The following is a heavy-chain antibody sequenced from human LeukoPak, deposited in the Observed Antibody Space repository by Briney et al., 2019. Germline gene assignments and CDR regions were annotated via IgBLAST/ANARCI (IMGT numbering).Heavy chain of an antibody. CDR1: GYTFTSYG. J-gene: IGHJ4*02. CDR2: IGAYNGNT. D-gene: IGHD2-15*01. CDR3: ARDRTYCSGGSCYPDYSDY. V-gene: IGHV1-18*01. Sequence: ASVKVSCKASGYTFTSYGISWVRQAPGQGLEWMGWIGAYNGNTNYAQKLQGRVTMTTDTSTSTAYMELRSLRSDDTAVYYCARDRTYCSGGSCYPDYSDYWGQGTLVTVSS.